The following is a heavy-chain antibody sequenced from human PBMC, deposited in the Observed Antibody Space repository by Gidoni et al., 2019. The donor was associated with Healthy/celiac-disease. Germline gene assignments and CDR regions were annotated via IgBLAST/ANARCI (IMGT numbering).Heavy chain of an antibody. CDR2: ISSSSSYI. CDR3: ARGYGGNYYYYGMDV. D-gene: IGHD4-17*01. V-gene: IGHV3-21*01. CDR1: GFTFSSYS. J-gene: IGHJ6*02. Sequence: EVQLVEYGGGLVKPGGSLRRACAAAGFTFSSYSMNWVRQAPGKGLEWVSSISSSSSYIYYADSVKGRFTISRDNAKNSLYLQMNSLRAEDTAVYYCARGYGGNYYYYGMDVWGQGTTVTVSS.